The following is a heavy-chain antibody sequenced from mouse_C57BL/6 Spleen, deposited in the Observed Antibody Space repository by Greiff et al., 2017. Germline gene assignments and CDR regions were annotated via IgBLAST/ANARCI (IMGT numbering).Heavy chain of an antibody. Sequence: QVQLQQPGTELVKPGASVKLSCKASGYTFTSYWMHWVKQRPGQGLEWIGNINPSNGGTNYNEKFKSKATLTVDKSSSTAYMQLSSLTSEDSAVYDCEYSGSLYGYRSYFDYWGQGTTLTVSA. D-gene: IGHD2-2*01. CDR2: INPSNGGT. CDR3: EYSGSLYGYRSYFDY. V-gene: IGHV1-53*01. J-gene: IGHJ2*01. CDR1: GYTFTSYW.